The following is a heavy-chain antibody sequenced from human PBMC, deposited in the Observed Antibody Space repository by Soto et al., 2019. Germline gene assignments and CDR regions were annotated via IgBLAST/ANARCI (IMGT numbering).Heavy chain of an antibody. CDR1: GFTFSDYY. CDR2: ISSSGSTI. Sequence: PGGSLRLSCAASGFTFSDYYMSWIRQAPGKGLEWVSYISSSGSTIYYADSVKGRFTISRDNAKNSLYLQMNSLRAEDTAVYYCARAHPDSSSWCSWFDPWGQGTLVTVSS. CDR3: ARAHPDSSSWCSWFDP. V-gene: IGHV3-11*01. D-gene: IGHD6-13*01. J-gene: IGHJ5*02.